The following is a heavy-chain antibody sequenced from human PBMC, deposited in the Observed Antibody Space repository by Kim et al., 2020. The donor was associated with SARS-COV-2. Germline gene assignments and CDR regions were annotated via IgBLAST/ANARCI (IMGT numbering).Heavy chain of an antibody. CDR3: ARGILGVDIVVVPADGTYYYYGMDV. CDR2: INHSGST. Sequence: SETLSLTCAVYGGSFSGYYWSWIRQPPGKGLEWIGEINHSGSTNYNPSLKSRVTISVDTSKNQFSLKLSSVTAADTAVYYCARGILGVDIVVVPADGTYYYYGMDVWGQGTTVTVSS. CDR1: GGSFSGYY. D-gene: IGHD2-2*01. V-gene: IGHV4-34*01. J-gene: IGHJ6*02.